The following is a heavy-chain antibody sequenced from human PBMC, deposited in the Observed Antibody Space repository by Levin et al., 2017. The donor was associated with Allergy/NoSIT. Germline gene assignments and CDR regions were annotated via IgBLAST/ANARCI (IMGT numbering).Heavy chain of an antibody. V-gene: IGHV4-34*01. CDR3: ARGDQGYSGYVLDS. CDR2: INHSGST. J-gene: IGHJ4*02. CDR1: GGSFSGYY. D-gene: IGHD5-12*01. Sequence: SETLSLTCAVYGGSFSGYYWNWIRQSPGKGLEWIGEINHSGSTTYNPSLKSRVTISVDTSKNQFSLRLSSLTAADTAVYYCARGDQGYSGYVLDSWGQGTLVTVSS.